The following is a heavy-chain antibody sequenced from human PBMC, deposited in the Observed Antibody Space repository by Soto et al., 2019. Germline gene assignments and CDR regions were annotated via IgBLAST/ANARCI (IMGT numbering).Heavy chain of an antibody. CDR3: ARGPPVSRTHYYYYYGMDV. D-gene: IGHD2-15*01. CDR2: INHSGST. V-gene: IGHV4-34*01. J-gene: IGHJ6*02. Sequence: ETLSLTCAVYGGSFSGYYCNWIRQPPGKGLEWIGEINHSGSTNYNPSLKSRVAISVDTSKNQFSLKLSSVTAADTALYYCARGPPVSRTHYYYYYGMDVWGQGTTVTVSS. CDR1: GGSFSGYY.